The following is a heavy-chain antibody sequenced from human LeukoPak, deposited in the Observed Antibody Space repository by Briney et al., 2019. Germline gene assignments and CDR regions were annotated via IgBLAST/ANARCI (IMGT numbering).Heavy chain of an antibody. CDR2: IIPIFGTA. J-gene: IGHJ4*02. CDR3: ARVTEMATSWDY. Sequence: SWVTVSCKASGGTFSSYAISWVRQAPGQGLEWMGGIIPIFGTANYAQKFQGRVTITADESTSTAYMELSSLRSEDTAVYYCARVTEMATSWDYWGQGTLVTVSS. CDR1: GGTFSSYA. V-gene: IGHV1-69*01. D-gene: IGHD5-24*01.